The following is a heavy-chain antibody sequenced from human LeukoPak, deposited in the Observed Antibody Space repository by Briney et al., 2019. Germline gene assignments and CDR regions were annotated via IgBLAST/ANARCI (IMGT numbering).Heavy chain of an antibody. CDR3: ARVQPFNWFDP. D-gene: IGHD5-18*01. V-gene: IGHV4-4*02. J-gene: IGHJ5*02. Sequence: GSLRLSCAASGFTFSSYAMSWVRQPPGKGLEWIGEIYHSGSTNYNPSLKSRVTISVDKSKNQFSLKLSSVTAADTAVYYCARVQPFNWFDPWGQGTLVTVSS. CDR1: GFTFSSYAM. CDR2: IYHSGST.